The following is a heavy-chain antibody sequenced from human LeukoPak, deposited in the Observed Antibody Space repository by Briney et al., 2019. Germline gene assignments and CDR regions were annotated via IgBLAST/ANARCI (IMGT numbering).Heavy chain of an antibody. CDR1: GYSFTSYW. V-gene: IGHV5-51*01. CDR2: IYPGDSDT. J-gene: IGHJ4*02. CDR3: ARRDSGYYYFDY. D-gene: IGHD3-22*01. Sequence: GESLKISCKGSGYSFTSYWIAWVRQMPGNGLEWMGIIYPGDSDTRYSPSLQGQVTISVDKSISTAYLQWRSLKASDNAMYYCARRDSGYYYFDYWGQGTLVTVSS.